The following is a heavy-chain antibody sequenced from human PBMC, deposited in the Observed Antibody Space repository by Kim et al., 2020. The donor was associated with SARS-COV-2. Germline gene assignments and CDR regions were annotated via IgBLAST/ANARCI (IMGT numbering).Heavy chain of an antibody. CDR1: GFTFSSYS. J-gene: IGHJ3*02. D-gene: IGHD2-2*01. CDR3: AREKFCSSTSCYRDAFDI. Sequence: GGSLRLSCAASGFTFSSYSMNWVRQAPGKGLEWVSYISSSSSTIYYADSVKGRFTISRDNAKNSLYLQMNSLRDEDTAVYYCAREKFCSSTSCYRDAFDIWGQGTMVTVSS. CDR2: ISSSSSTI. V-gene: IGHV3-48*02.